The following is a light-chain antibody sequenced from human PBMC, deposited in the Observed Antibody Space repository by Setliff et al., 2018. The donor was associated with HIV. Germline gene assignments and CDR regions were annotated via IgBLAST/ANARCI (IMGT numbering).Light chain of an antibody. CDR2: EVS. Sequence: QSALTQPASVSGSPGPSITSSCTGTSSDVGGYNYVSWYQQHPGKAPKLMIYEVSNRPPGVSNRFSGSKSGNTASLTISGLQAEDEAGYYCSSYTGTSTLDFGTGTKVTV. CDR3: SSYTGTSTLD. CDR1: SSDVGGYNY. J-gene: IGLJ1*01. V-gene: IGLV2-14*01.